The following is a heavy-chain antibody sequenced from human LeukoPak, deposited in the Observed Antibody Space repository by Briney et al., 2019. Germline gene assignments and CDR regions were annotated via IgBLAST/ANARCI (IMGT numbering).Heavy chain of an antibody. CDR1: GYTFTGYY. CDR3: ARDSRPNKAFDI. V-gene: IGHV1-2*02. J-gene: IGHJ3*02. Sequence: ASVKVACKASGYTFTGYYMHWVRQAPGQVLEWMGWINPNSGGTNYAQKFQGRVTMTRDTSISTAYMELSRLRSDDTAVYYCARDSRPNKAFDIWGQGTMVTVSS. CDR2: INPNSGGT. D-gene: IGHD6-6*01.